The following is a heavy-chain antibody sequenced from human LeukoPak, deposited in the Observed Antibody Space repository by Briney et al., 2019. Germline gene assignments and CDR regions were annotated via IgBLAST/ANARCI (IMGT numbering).Heavy chain of an antibody. V-gene: IGHV3-23*01. CDR2: ISGSTGSI. CDR3: AKDLARSARGFCSGGSCGFDY. J-gene: IGHJ4*02. Sequence: PGGPLRLSCTASGFPFSSYAMIWVRQSAGKGLEGVSGISGSTGSIYYADSVKGRFTISRDNSKNTLYLQMHSLRAEDTALYYCAKDLARSARGFCSGGSCGFDYWGQGTLVTVSS. D-gene: IGHD2-15*01. CDR1: GFPFSSYA.